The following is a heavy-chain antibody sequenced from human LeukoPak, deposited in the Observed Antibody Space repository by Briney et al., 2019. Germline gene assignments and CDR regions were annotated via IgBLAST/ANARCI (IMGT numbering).Heavy chain of an antibody. D-gene: IGHD2-2*01. J-gene: IGHJ5*02. CDR3: AKGIVVVPAAQQVDP. Sequence: GGSLRLSCAASGYTFDDYGMGWVRQAPGKGLEWVSGINWNGGSTGYADSVKGRFTISRDNSKNTLYLQMNSLRAEDTAVYYCAKGIVVVPAAQQVDPWGQGTLVTVSS. V-gene: IGHV3-20*04. CDR1: GYTFDDYG. CDR2: INWNGGST.